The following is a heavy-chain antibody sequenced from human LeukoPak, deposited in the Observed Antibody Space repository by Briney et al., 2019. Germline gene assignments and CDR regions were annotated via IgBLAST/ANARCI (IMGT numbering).Heavy chain of an antibody. Sequence: GGSLRLSCAASGFTVSNVYMAWVRQAPGGGLEWVSLIFGVGTTFHTESVKGRFTISRDNFKHTLYLQMSSLRPEDTALYYCARDRAGAQSWVALDPWGQGTLVTVSS. J-gene: IGHJ5*02. D-gene: IGHD3-10*01. V-gene: IGHV3-66*02. CDR3: ARDRAGAQSWVALDP. CDR2: IFGVGTT. CDR1: GFTVSNVY.